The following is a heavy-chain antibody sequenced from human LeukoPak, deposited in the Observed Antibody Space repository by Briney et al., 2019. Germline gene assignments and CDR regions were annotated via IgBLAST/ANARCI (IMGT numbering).Heavy chain of an antibody. D-gene: IGHD3-10*01. CDR2: IYYSGST. CDR3: ARQQAAGAVDY. Sequence: PSETLSLTCTVSGGSISSSSYYWGWIRQPPGKGLEWIGSIYYSGSTYYNPSLKSRVTISVDTSKNQFSLKLSSVTAADTAVYYCARQQAAGAVDYWGQGTLVTVSS. V-gene: IGHV4-39*01. J-gene: IGHJ4*02. CDR1: GGSISSSSYY.